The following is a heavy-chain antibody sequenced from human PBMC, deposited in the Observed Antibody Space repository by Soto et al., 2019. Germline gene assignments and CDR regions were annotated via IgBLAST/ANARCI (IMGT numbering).Heavy chain of an antibody. CDR3: ARQNYDILAGHDDSSFDY. CDR2: IYPGDSDT. CDR1: GYSFTSYW. D-gene: IGHD3-9*01. V-gene: IGHV5-51*01. Sequence: GESLKISCKGSGYSFTSYWIGWVRQMPGKGLEWMGIIYPGDSDTRYSPSFQGQVTISADKSISTAYLQWSSLKASDTAMYYCARQNYDILAGHDDSSFDYWGQGTLVTVSS. J-gene: IGHJ4*02.